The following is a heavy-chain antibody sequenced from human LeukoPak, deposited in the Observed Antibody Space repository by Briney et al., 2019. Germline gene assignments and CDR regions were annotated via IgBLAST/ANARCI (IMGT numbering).Heavy chain of an antibody. CDR2: VYNRGST. Sequence: PSETLSLTCTVSGGSISSYYWSWIRQPPGKELEWIGYVYNRGSTNYNPSLKSRVTISVDTSKNQVSLKLSSVTAADTAVYYCARHFHGMDVWGQGTTVTVSS. CDR3: ARHFHGMDV. J-gene: IGHJ6*02. V-gene: IGHV4-59*08. CDR1: GGSISSYY.